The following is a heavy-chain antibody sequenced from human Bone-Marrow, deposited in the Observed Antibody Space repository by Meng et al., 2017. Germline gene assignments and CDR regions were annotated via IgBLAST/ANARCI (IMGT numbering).Heavy chain of an antibody. CDR3: ARDRSSYDSSGYYYGWFDP. CDR2: TYHSGST. Sequence: GSLRLSCSVSGGSISSSAYYWGWIRQPPGKGLEWIGSTYHSGSTYYNPSLKSRVTISVDTSKNQFSLKLSSVTAADTAVYYCARDRSSYDSSGYYYGWFDPWGQGTLVTVSS. CDR1: GGSISSSAYY. D-gene: IGHD3-22*01. V-gene: IGHV4-39*07. J-gene: IGHJ5*02.